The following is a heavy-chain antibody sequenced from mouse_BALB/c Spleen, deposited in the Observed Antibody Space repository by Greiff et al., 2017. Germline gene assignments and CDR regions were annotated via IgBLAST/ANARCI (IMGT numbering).Heavy chain of an antibody. CDR2: IRLKSDNYAT. CDR3: TRSYYGSLDY. CDR1: GFTFSSYW. J-gene: IGHJ2*01. Sequence: EVKVEESGGGLVQPGGSMKLSCVASGFTFSSYWMSWVRQSPEKGLEWVAEIRLKSDNYATHYAESVKGKFTISRDDSKSRLYLQMNSLRAEDTGIYYCTRSYYGSLDYWGQGTTLTVSS. D-gene: IGHD1-1*01. V-gene: IGHV6-6*02.